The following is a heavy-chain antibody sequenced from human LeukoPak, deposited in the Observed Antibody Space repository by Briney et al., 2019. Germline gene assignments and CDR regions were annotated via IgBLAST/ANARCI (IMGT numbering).Heavy chain of an antibody. CDR2: VYKSGDT. V-gene: IGHV4-4*08. CDR1: GDSTTSYY. D-gene: IGHD3-3*01. J-gene: IGHJ6*03. CDR3: ARDRTYYDFWTPYYYYMDV. Sequence: SETLSLTCSVSGDSTTSYYCGWIRQSPGKGLEWLGFVYKSGDTNYNPSLRSRVTLSVDRSKTQFSLKLSSVTAADTAVYYCARDRTYYDFWTPYYYYMDVWGKGTTVTVSS.